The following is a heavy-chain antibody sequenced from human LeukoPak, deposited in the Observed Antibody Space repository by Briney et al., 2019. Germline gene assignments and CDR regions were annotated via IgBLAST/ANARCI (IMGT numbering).Heavy chain of an antibody. CDR1: GYTFTSYG. V-gene: IGHV1-18*01. D-gene: IGHD1-26*01. J-gene: IGHJ6*03. CDR2: ISAYNGNT. Sequence: ASVKVSCKTSGYTFTSYGITWVRQAPGQGLEWMGWISAYNGNTNYAQRLQGRVTMTTDTSTSTAYMELRSLRSDDTAMYYCARAGELLDYYYYYMDVWGKGTTVTVSS. CDR3: ARAGELLDYYYYYMDV.